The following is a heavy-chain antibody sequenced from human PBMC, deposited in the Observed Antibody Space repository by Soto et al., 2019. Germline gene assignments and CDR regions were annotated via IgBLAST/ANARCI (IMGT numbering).Heavy chain of an antibody. CDR2: IYYSGRT. CDR3: ARQRTTVVTQAYFDH. V-gene: IGHV4-39*01. Sequence: SSETLSLTCIVSGESISSSSYYWGWIRQPPGKGLEWIGSIYYSGRTYYNPSFKSRVTISIDTSKSQFSLKLSSVTATDTAVYYCARQRTTVVTQAYFDHWGQGALVTVSS. D-gene: IGHD2-21*02. J-gene: IGHJ4*02. CDR1: GESISSSSYY.